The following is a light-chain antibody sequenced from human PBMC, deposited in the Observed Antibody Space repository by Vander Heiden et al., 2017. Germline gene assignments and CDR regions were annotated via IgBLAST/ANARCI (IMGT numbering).Light chain of an antibody. CDR1: SSNIGSGFD. J-gene: IGLJ3*02. Sequence: QSVLTQPPSVSGAPGQRVTISCTGSSSNIGSGFDVHWYQQLPGTAPKLLIYGNTNRPSGVPDRFSGSKSGTSASLAITGLQAEDEAEYYCQSYDSSLDWVFGGGTKLTVL. V-gene: IGLV1-40*01. CDR2: GNT. CDR3: QSYDSSLDWV.